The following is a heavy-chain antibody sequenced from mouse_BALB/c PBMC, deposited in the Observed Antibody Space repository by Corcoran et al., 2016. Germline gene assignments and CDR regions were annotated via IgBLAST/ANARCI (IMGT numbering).Heavy chain of an antibody. Sequence: QIQLVQSGPELKKPGETVKISCKASGYTFTNYGMNWVKQAPRKGLKWMGWINTYTGEPTYADDFKGRFAFSLETSASTAYLQINNLKNEDMATYFCAREPLAMDYWGQGTSVTVSS. V-gene: IGHV9-1*02. J-gene: IGHJ4*01. CDR1: GYTFTNYG. CDR2: INTYTGEP. CDR3: AREPLAMDY.